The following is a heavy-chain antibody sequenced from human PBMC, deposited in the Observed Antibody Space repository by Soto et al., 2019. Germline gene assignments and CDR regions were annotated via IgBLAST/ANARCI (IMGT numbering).Heavy chain of an antibody. J-gene: IGHJ4*02. V-gene: IGHV3-7*01. CDR3: ARGSGYFDYS. Sequence: EVQLVESGGGLVQPGGSLRLSCAASGFTFSGFWMSWVRQAPGKGLEWVANIKEDGSEKYYADSVKGRFTISRDNAKNSQYLQMNSLRAEDTAVYYCARGSGYFDYSWGQGTLVTVSS. CDR1: GFTFSGFW. D-gene: IGHD3-9*01. CDR2: IKEDGSEK.